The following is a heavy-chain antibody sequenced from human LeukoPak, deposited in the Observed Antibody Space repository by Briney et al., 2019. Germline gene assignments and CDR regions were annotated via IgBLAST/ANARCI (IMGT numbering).Heavy chain of an antibody. Sequence: PSGTLSLTCAVSGGSISSTNWWTWVRQSPGKGLEWIGEIYHSGSTNYNPSLKSRVTISVDKSKNQFSLKVSSVTAADTAVYYCARSGYSYGEFDYWGQGTLVTVSS. CDR2: IYHSGST. CDR3: ARSGYSYGEFDY. J-gene: IGHJ4*02. V-gene: IGHV4-4*02. D-gene: IGHD5-18*01. CDR1: GGSISSTNW.